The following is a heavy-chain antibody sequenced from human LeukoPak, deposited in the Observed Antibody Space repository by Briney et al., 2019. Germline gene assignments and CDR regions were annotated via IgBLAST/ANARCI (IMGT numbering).Heavy chain of an antibody. CDR1: GYIFTSYW. D-gene: IGHD4-23*01. V-gene: IGHV5-51*01. CDR3: ARRSYSGKDFDY. Sequence: EESLKISCKGSGYIFTSYWITWVRQMPGKGLEWMGIIYPGDSDTKYSPSFQGQVTISADKSISTAYLQWSSLKASDTAMYYCARRSYSGKDFDYWGQGTLVTVSS. J-gene: IGHJ4*02. CDR2: IYPGDSDT.